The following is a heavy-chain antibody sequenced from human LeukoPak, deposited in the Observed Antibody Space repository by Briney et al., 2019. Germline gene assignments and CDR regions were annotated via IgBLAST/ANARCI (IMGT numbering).Heavy chain of an antibody. Sequence: GGSLRLSCAASGFTFDDYGMSWVRQVPGKGLEWVSGINWHGGTTAYADAVKGRFTISRDNSKNTLYLQMNSLRAEDTAVYYCARDAYSSGWYDRGSDYWGQGTLVTVSS. V-gene: IGHV3-20*04. CDR1: GFTFDDYG. CDR2: INWHGGTT. J-gene: IGHJ4*02. D-gene: IGHD6-19*01. CDR3: ARDAYSSGWYDRGSDY.